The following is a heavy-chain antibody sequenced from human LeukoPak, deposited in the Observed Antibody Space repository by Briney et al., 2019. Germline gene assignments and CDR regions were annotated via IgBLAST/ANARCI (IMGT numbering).Heavy chain of an antibody. CDR2: IYPGDSDT. Sequence: GGSLQISCQGSGYRFTSYWIGWVRQMPGKGLEWMGIIYPGDSDTRYSPSFQGQVTISADKSISPAYLQWSSLKASDTAMYYCARAGNGLYYYYYYYMDVWGKGTTVTVSS. CDR1: GYRFTSYW. D-gene: IGHD2-8*01. J-gene: IGHJ6*03. V-gene: IGHV5-51*01. CDR3: ARAGNGLYYYYYYYMDV.